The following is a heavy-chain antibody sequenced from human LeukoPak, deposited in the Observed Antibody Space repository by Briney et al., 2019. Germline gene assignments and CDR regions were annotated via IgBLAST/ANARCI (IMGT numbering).Heavy chain of an antibody. CDR2: IYYSGST. Sequence: SETLSLTCTVSGGSISSYYWSWIRQPPGKGLEWIGYIYYSGSTNYNPSLKSRVTISVDTSKNQFSLKLSSVTAADTAVYYCARGGDYYDSSGHDYWGQGTLVTVSS. CDR1: GGSISSYY. J-gene: IGHJ4*02. D-gene: IGHD3-22*01. CDR3: ARGGDYYDSSGHDY. V-gene: IGHV4-59*08.